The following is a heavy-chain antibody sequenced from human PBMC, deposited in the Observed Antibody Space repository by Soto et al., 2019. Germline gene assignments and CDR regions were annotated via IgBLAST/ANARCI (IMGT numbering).Heavy chain of an antibody. CDR2: INGDGTTT. Sequence: EVQLVESGGGFVQPGGSLRLSCAASGFTFSNSWMHWVRQTPGKGLVWVSRINGDGTTTNYADSVKGRFAISRDNAQNTLYLQMNSLRAEDTAVYYCARDQGTVGAATTMVYWSQGYLVTVSS. J-gene: IGHJ4*02. V-gene: IGHV3-74*01. CDR1: GFTFSNSW. D-gene: IGHD4-17*01. CDR3: ARDQGTVGAATTMVY.